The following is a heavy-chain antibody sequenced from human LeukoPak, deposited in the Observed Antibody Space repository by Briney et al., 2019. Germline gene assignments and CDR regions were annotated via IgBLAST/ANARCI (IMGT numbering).Heavy chain of an antibody. CDR2: IYYSGST. V-gene: IGHV4-39*07. Sequence: SETLSLTCTVSGDSIRSSSYYWGWIRQSPGKGLEWIGSIYYSGSTYYNPSLKSRATISVDTSKKQFSLNLSSVTAADTVVYYCARDYYDSSGYYYFDYWGQGTLVTVSS. CDR3: ARDYYDSSGYYYFDY. J-gene: IGHJ4*02. CDR1: GDSIRSSSYY. D-gene: IGHD3-22*01.